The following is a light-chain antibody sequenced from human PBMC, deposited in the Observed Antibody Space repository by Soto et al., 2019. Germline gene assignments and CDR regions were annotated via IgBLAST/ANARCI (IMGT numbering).Light chain of an antibody. CDR1: QSISSY. CDR2: AAS. V-gene: IGKV1-39*01. CDR3: QQSYSTPRT. Sequence: DIQMTQSPSSLSASVGDRVTIICRAIQSISSYLNWYQKKQGKAPKLLIYAASTLQSGVPSRFSGSGSGTDFTLTISSLQPEDFATYYCQQSYSTPRTFGQGTKVEIK. J-gene: IGKJ1*01.